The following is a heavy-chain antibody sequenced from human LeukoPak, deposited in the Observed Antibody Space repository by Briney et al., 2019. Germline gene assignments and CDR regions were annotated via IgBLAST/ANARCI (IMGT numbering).Heavy chain of an antibody. J-gene: IGHJ5*02. Sequence: SETLSLTCSVSGGSISSSSYFWGWIRQPPGKGLEWIGNIYYSGSTNIQPSLTSRVTISVDTSKNQFSLRLTSVTAADTALYYCARVGASRVGWFDPWGQGTLVTVSS. V-gene: IGHV4-39*07. D-gene: IGHD1-26*01. CDR2: IYYSGST. CDR1: GGSISSSSYF. CDR3: ARVGASRVGWFDP.